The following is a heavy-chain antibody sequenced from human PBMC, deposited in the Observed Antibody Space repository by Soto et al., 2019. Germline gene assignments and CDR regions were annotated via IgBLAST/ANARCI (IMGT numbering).Heavy chain of an antibody. CDR3: ARDCAEAAGYYYYYYMDV. CDR1: GFTFSSYG. J-gene: IGHJ6*03. D-gene: IGHD6-13*01. V-gene: IGHV3-33*01. Sequence: GGSLRLSCAASGFTFSSYGMHWVRRAPGKGLEWVAVIWYDGSNKYYADSVKGRFTISRDNSKNTLYLQMNSLRAEDTAVYYCARDCAEAAGYYYYYYMDVWGKGTTVTVSS. CDR2: IWYDGSNK.